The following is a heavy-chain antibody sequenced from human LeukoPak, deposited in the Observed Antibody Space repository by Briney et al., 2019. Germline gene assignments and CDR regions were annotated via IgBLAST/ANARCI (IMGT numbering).Heavy chain of an antibody. Sequence: PSETLSLTCTVSGGSISSGAYYWSWIRQHPGKGLDWLGYIAYSGSTYYNPSLESRFSISIDAFNNKFSLDVTSVTAADTAVYYCAREYCGGDCYFDLWGRGALVTVSS. CDR2: IAYSGST. D-gene: IGHD2-21*02. CDR1: GGSISSGAYY. CDR3: AREYCGGDCYFDL. J-gene: IGHJ4*02. V-gene: IGHV4-31*03.